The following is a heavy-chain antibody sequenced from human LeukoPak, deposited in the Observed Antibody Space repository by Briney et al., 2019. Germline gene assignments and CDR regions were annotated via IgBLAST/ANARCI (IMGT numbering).Heavy chain of an antibody. CDR3: ASKYSSGWYSYFDY. Sequence: PGGSLRLSCAASGFTFSSYAMSWVRQAPGKGLEWVSAISGSGGSTYYADSVKGRFTISRDNSKHTLYLQMNSLRAEDTAVYYCASKYSSGWYSYFDYWGQGTLVTVSS. CDR2: ISGSGGST. V-gene: IGHV3-23*01. CDR1: GFTFSSYA. D-gene: IGHD6-19*01. J-gene: IGHJ4*02.